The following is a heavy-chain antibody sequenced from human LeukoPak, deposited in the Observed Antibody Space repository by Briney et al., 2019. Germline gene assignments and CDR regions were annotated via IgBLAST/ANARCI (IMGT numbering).Heavy chain of an antibody. J-gene: IGHJ6*02. CDR1: GFTFSSYW. D-gene: IGHD5-24*01. CDR2: INIAGSST. CDR3: ARGGMANAPREHYYYGLDV. V-gene: IGHV3-74*01. Sequence: GGSLRLPCGASGFTFSSYWMHWVRQAPGKGLVWVSRINIAGSSTIYADSVKGRFTISRDNAKNTLYLQMNSLRAEDTAVYYCARGGMANAPREHYYYGLDVWGQGTTVTVSS.